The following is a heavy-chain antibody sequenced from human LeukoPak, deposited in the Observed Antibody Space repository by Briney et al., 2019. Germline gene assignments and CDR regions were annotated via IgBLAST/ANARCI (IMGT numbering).Heavy chain of an antibody. J-gene: IGHJ5*02. CDR3: AREELGSSLGFDP. CDR2: ISYDGSNK. Sequence: GGSLRLSCAASGFTFSSYGMHWVRQAPGKGLEWVAVISYDGSNKYYADSVKGRFTISRDNSKNTLYLQMNSLRAEDTAVYYCAREELGSSLGFDPWGQGTLVTVSS. V-gene: IGHV3-30*03. CDR1: GFTFSSYG. D-gene: IGHD3-16*01.